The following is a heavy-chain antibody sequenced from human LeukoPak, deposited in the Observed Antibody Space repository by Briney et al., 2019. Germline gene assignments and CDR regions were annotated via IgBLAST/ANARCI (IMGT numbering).Heavy chain of an antibody. J-gene: IGHJ4*02. V-gene: IGHV3-23*01. CDR2: ISGSGGST. CDR3: VRTPPNWGADY. D-gene: IGHD7-27*01. Sequence: GGSLRLSCAASGFTFSSYAMSWVRQAPGKGLEWVSAISGSGGSTYNADSVKGRFTISRDNSKNTLYLQMNSLRAEDTAVYYCVRTPPNWGADYWGQGTLVTVSS. CDR1: GFTFSSYA.